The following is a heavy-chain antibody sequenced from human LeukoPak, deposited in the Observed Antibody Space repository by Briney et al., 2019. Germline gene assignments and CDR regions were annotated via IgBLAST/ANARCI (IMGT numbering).Heavy chain of an antibody. D-gene: IGHD5-24*01. CDR1: GFTFSSYW. CDR3: ATGTWLGNGY. V-gene: IGHV3-7*01. Sequence: PGGSLRLSCAASGFTFSSYWMNWVRLAPGQGLEWVASVKEDGSEKHYVDPVKGRFTISRDNAKNSLYLQMNNMRVEDTAVYYCATGTWLGNGYWGQGTLVTVSS. J-gene: IGHJ4*02. CDR2: VKEDGSEK.